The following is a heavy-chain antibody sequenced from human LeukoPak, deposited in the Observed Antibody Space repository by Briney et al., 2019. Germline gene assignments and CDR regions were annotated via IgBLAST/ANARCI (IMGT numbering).Heavy chain of an antibody. Sequence: GGSLRLSCAASGFTFSSYWMSWIRQAPGKGLEWVANIQQDGSEKYYVDSVKGRFTISRDNAKNSLYLQMNSLRAEDTAVYYCARDPGSYGFDYWGQGTLVTVSS. D-gene: IGHD1-26*01. CDR2: IQQDGSEK. CDR1: GFTFSSYW. J-gene: IGHJ4*02. CDR3: ARDPGSYGFDY. V-gene: IGHV3-7*01.